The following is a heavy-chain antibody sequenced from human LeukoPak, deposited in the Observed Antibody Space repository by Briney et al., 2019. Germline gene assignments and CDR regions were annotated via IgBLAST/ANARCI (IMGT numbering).Heavy chain of an antibody. D-gene: IGHD6-13*01. Sequence: SETLSLTCTVSGYSISSGYYWGWIRQPPGKGLEWIGSMYHSGSTYYNPSLKSRVTISVDTSRTQFSLKLTSVTAADTAVYYCARVRQFAAAGRRWFDPWGQGTLVTVSS. V-gene: IGHV4-38-2*02. J-gene: IGHJ5*02. CDR3: ARVRQFAAAGRRWFDP. CDR2: MYHSGST. CDR1: GYSISSGYY.